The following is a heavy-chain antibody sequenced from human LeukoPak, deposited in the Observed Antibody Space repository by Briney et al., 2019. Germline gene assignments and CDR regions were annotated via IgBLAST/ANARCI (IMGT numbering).Heavy chain of an antibody. CDR3: ARGELLWFGESPMDV. V-gene: IGHV1-2*02. J-gene: IGHJ6*03. CDR1: GYTFTSYY. D-gene: IGHD3-10*01. CDR2: INPNSGGT. Sequence: ASVKVSCKASGYTFTSYYMHWVRQAPGQGLEWMGWINPNSGGTNYAQKFQGRVTMTRDTSISTAYMELSRLRSDDTAVYYCARGELLWFGESPMDVWGKGTTVAISS.